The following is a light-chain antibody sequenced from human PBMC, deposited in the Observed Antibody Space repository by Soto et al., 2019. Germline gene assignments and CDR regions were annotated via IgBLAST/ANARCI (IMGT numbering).Light chain of an antibody. V-gene: IGLV2-8*01. J-gene: IGLJ2*01. CDR1: SSDVGIYNY. CDR3: SSYAGSNNLV. CDR2: EVS. Sequence: QSVLTQPPSASGSPGQAVTISCTGASSDVGIYNYVSWYQQHPGKVPKLMIYEVSKRPSGVPDRFSGSKSGNTASLTVSGLQAEDEADYYCSSYAGSNNLVFGGGTKVTVL.